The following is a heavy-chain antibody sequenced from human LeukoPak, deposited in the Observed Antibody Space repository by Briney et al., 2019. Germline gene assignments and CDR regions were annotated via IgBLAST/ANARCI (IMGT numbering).Heavy chain of an antibody. V-gene: IGHV1-2*02. J-gene: IGHJ4*02. Sequence: ASVKVSCKASGYTFTGYYLNWVRQAPGQGLEWMGWINPNTGATNYAQKFQGRITMTRDTSISTVYMELSRLRSDDTAVYYCARDQTGDGFDCWGQGTLVTVSP. CDR1: GYTFTGYY. CDR3: ARDQTGDGFDC. D-gene: IGHD7-27*01. CDR2: INPNTGAT.